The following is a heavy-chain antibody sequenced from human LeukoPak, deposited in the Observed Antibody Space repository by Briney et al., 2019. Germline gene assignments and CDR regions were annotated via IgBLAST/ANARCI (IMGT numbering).Heavy chain of an antibody. V-gene: IGHV3-30*18. CDR2: ISSDGTNK. Sequence: PGGSLRLSCAASGFTFSAFGMHWVRQAPGKGLEWVAVISSDGTNKYYTDSVKGRFTISRDNSKNTLYMQMNSLRAEDTAVYSCAKSRLYSSGSADYWGQGTLVTVSS. CDR3: AKSRLYSSGSADY. CDR1: GFTFSAFG. J-gene: IGHJ4*02. D-gene: IGHD6-19*01.